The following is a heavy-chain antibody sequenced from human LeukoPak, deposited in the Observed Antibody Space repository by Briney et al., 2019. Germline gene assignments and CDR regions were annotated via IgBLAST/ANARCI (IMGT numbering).Heavy chain of an antibody. CDR2: IRYDGSNK. J-gene: IGHJ4*02. Sequence: GGSLRLSCAASGFTFSSYGMHWVRQAPGKGLEWVAFIRYDGSNKYYADSVKGRFTISRDKSKNTLYLQMNSLRAEDTAVYYCARDQAREGVMATIRRSLTTLADWGQGTLVTVSS. CDR3: ARDQAREGVMATIRRSLTTLAD. V-gene: IGHV3-30*02. CDR1: GFTFSSYG. D-gene: IGHD5-12*01.